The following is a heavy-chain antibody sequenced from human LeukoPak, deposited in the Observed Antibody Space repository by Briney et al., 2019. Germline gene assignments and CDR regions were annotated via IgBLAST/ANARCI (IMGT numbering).Heavy chain of an antibody. CDR3: ARAGYSGYDSSLVMDV. CDR2: ISAYNGNT. J-gene: IGHJ6*04. V-gene: IGHV1-18*04. Sequence: GASVKVSCKASGYAFTSYGISWVRQATGQGLEWIGWISAYNGNTKHAQKLQGRVTMTTDTPTSTAYMELRSLRSDDTAVYYCARAGYSGYDSSLVMDVWGKGTTVTVSS. D-gene: IGHD5-12*01. CDR1: GYAFTSYG.